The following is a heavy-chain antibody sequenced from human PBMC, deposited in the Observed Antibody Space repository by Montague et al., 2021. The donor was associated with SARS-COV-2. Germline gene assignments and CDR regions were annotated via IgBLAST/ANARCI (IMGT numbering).Heavy chain of an antibody. V-gene: IGHV4-59*01. CDR1: GGSISSYY. Sequence: SETLSLTCTVSGGSISSYYWSWIRQPPGKGLEWIEYIYYSGSTNYNPSLKSRVTISVDTSKNQFSLKLSSVTAADTAVYYCARVFPRWLQSDPYFDYWGQGTLVTVSS. D-gene: IGHD5-24*01. CDR2: IYYSGST. CDR3: ARVFPRWLQSDPYFDY. J-gene: IGHJ4*02.